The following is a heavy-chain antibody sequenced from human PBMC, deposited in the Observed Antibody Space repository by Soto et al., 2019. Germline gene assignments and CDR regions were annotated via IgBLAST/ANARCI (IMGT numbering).Heavy chain of an antibody. CDR1: GYTFTSYG. Sequence: QVQLVQSGAEVKKPGASVKVSCKASGYTFTSYGISWVRQAPGQGLEWMGWISAYNGNTNYAQKLQGRVIMTTDTSTSTAYMELRSLRSDDTAVYYCARRVYDFWSGYYEGGWFDPWGQGTLVTVSS. D-gene: IGHD3-3*01. CDR2: ISAYNGNT. J-gene: IGHJ5*02. V-gene: IGHV1-18*01. CDR3: ARRVYDFWSGYYEGGWFDP.